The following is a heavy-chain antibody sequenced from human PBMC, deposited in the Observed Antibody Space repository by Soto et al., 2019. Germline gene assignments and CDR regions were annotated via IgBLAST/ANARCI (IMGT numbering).Heavy chain of an antibody. J-gene: IGHJ4*02. Sequence: PGGSLKTSLKTSGYSFTRKWNSWVRQMPGKGPGWVGRIYSTDSYTNYSPSFQGHVTTSVDKSSSTAYMELRSLISDDTAVYYCARDRSIVGATTNYFDYWGQGTLVTVSS. CDR2: IYSTDSYT. CDR3: ARDRSIVGATTNYFDY. CDR1: GYSFTRKW. D-gene: IGHD1-26*01. V-gene: IGHV5-10-1*01.